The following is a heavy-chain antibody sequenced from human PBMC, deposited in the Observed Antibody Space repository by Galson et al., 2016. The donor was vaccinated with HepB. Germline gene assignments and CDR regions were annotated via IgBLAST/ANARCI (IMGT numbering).Heavy chain of an antibody. V-gene: IGHV2-5*01. CDR1: GFSLTTTAVG. J-gene: IGHJ4*02. D-gene: IGHD6-19*01. Sequence: PALVKPTQTLTLTCTFSGFSLTTTAVGVGWFRQPPGKALEWLALIYWNDDNHYSPSQRSRLTLTKDTSKNHVVLTMTNMDPVDTATYYCAHGSGWLFDYWGQGTLVTVSS. CDR2: IYWNDDN. CDR3: AHGSGWLFDY.